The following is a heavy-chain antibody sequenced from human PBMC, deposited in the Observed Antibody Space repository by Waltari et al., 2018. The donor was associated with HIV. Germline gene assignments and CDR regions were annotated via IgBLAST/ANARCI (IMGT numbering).Heavy chain of an antibody. Sequence: QLQLQESGPGLVKPSETLSLTCTVSGGSISRSSYFWGWIRQPPGKGLEWIGSIYYSGSTYYNPSLTSRVTISVDTPKKQFSLILSSVTAADTAVYYCARRHVDTALVRWGLDDWGQGTLVTVSS. D-gene: IGHD5-18*01. CDR1: GGSISRSSYF. V-gene: IGHV4-39*01. CDR3: ARRHVDTALVRWGLDD. CDR2: IYYSGST. J-gene: IGHJ4*02.